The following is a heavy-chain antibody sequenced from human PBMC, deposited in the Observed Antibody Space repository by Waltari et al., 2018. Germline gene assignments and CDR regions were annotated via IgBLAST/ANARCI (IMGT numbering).Heavy chain of an antibody. CDR2: IYHSGST. CDR3: ARAEEDRTEGYSGYELDY. Sequence: QVQLQESGPGLVKPSETLSLTCAVSGYSISSGYYWGWLRQPPGTGLEWIGSIYHSGSTYYNPSLKSRVTISVDTSKNQFSLKLSSVTAADTAVYYCARAEEDRTEGYSGYELDYWGQGTLVTVSS. V-gene: IGHV4-38-2*01. J-gene: IGHJ4*02. CDR1: GYSISSGYY. D-gene: IGHD5-12*01.